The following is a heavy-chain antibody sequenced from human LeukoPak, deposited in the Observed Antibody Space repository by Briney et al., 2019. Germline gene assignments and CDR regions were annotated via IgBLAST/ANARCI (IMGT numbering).Heavy chain of an antibody. CDR2: IYTSGST. J-gene: IGHJ6*03. CDR3: ARDGYCSSTSCSPYYYYYYYMDV. Sequence: SETLSLTCTVSGGSISSGSYYWSWIRQPAGKGLEWIGRIYTSGSTNYNPSLKSRVTISVDTSKNQFSLKLSSVTAADTAVYYCARDGYCSSTSCSPYYYYYYYMDVWGKGTTVTISS. CDR1: GGSISSGSYY. V-gene: IGHV4-61*02. D-gene: IGHD2-2*03.